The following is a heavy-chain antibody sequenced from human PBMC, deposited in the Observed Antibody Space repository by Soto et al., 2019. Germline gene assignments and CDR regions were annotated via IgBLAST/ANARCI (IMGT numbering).Heavy chain of an antibody. V-gene: IGHV4-34*01. J-gene: IGHJ4*02. CDR2: ISNSGST. Sequence: QVQLQQWGAGPLKPSETLSLTCAVYGGSFTSYYWTWIRQPPEKGLEWIGEISNSGSTKFNPSLKSRLTISVDTSKNQFSLRLRSVTAADTAVYYCARGDPKGTTWYYFDHWGQGALVTVSS. D-gene: IGHD3-10*01. CDR1: GGSFTSYY. CDR3: ARGDPKGTTWYYFDH.